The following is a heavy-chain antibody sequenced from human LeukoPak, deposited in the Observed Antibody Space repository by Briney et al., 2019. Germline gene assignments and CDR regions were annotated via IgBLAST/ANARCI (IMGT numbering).Heavy chain of an antibody. J-gene: IGHJ4*02. D-gene: IGHD5-24*01. CDR2: IYTSGST. V-gene: IGHV4-4*09. Sequence: SETLSLTCTVSGGSISSYYWSWIRQPPGKGLEWIGYIYTSGSTNYNPSLKSRVTISVDTSKNQFSLKLSSATAADTAVYYCASGGGYNYYWGQGTLVTVSS. CDR3: ASGGGYNYY. CDR1: GGSISSYY.